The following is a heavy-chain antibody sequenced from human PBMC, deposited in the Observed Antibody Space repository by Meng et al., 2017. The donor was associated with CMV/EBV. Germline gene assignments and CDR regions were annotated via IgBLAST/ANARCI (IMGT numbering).Heavy chain of an antibody. J-gene: IGHJ6*02. CDR2: VYYNGST. CDR3: ARDSTSRGFYYYGMNV. V-gene: IGHV4-59*01. CDR1: GGSINTYY. D-gene: IGHD3-10*01. Sequence: SETLSLTCTVSGGSINTYYWNWIRQLPGKGLEWIGYVYYNGSTNYSPSLKSRVTIPVDTSKNQFSLKLSSVTAADTAVYFCARDSTSRGFYYYGMNVWGQGTTVTVSS.